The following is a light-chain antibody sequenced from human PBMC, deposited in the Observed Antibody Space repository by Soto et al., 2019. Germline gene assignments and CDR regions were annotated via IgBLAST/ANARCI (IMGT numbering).Light chain of an antibody. CDR3: QSDDSSLSGYV. J-gene: IGLJ1*01. Sequence: QAVVTQPPSVSGAPGQRVTISCTGSSSNIGAGYDVHWYQQLPGTAPKLLIYSNSNRPSGVPDRFSGSKSGTSASLAITGLQAEDEADYYCQSDDSSLSGYVFGTGTKVTVL. CDR2: SNS. V-gene: IGLV1-40*01. CDR1: SSNIGAGYD.